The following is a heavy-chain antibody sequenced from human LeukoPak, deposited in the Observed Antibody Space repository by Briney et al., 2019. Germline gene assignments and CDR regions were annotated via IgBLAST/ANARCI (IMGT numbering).Heavy chain of an antibody. J-gene: IGHJ4*02. CDR3: ARVLYYYDSSGYSPTLDY. V-gene: IGHV1-2*02. CDR2: INPNSGST. Sequence: GASVKVSCKASGYTFTGYYMHWVRQAPGQGLEWMGWINPNSGSTNYAQKFQGRVTMTRDTSISTAYMELSRLRSDDTAVYYCARVLYYYDSSGYSPTLDYWGQGTLVTVSS. D-gene: IGHD3-22*01. CDR1: GYTFTGYY.